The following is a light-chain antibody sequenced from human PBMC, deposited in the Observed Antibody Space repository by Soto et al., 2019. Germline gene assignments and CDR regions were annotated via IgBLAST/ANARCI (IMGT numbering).Light chain of an antibody. Sequence: QSARAQPTSVSGSLGQSIAISCTGTSIDVVGYDYVSWHQQHPGKAPKVLISMVSNRPSGVSNRFSGSKSGNTASLTISHLQAEDDADYYCVSYTASAPYVFGPGTKVTVL. J-gene: IGLJ1*01. CDR1: SIDVVGYDY. CDR2: MVS. V-gene: IGLV2-14*01. CDR3: VSYTASAPYV.